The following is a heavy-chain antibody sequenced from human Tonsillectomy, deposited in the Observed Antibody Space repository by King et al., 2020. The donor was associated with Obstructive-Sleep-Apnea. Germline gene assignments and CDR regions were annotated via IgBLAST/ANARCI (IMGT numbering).Heavy chain of an antibody. Sequence: QLQESGPGLVKPSETLSLTCTVSGGSISSSSYYWGWIRQPPGKGLEWIGSIYYSGSTYYNPSLKSRVTISVDTSKNQFSLKLSSVTAAATAVYYCARAAPYYDILTGYSIWYYFAYWGQGTLVTVSS. CDR3: ARAAPYYDILTGYSIWYYFAY. V-gene: IGHV4-39*01. CDR1: GGSISSSSYY. CDR2: IYYSGST. D-gene: IGHD3-9*01. J-gene: IGHJ4*02.